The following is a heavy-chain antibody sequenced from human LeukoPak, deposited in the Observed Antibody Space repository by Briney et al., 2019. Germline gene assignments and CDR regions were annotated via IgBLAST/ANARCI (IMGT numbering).Heavy chain of an antibody. D-gene: IGHD5-12*01. CDR1: GFTFNTYT. Sequence: TGRSLRLSCAASGFTFNTYTMHWVRQAPGKGLEWVALISYDGTNQYYADSVKGRFTISRDNSKSTVYLQMNGLRIEDTAMYYCARVVATIVVDMEDFQHWGQGTTVTVSS. V-gene: IGHV3-30-3*01. J-gene: IGHJ6*02. CDR3: ARVVATIVVDMEDFQH. CDR2: ISYDGTNQ.